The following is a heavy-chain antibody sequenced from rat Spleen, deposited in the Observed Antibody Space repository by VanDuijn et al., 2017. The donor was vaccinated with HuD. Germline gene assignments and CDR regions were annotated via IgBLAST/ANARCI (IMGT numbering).Heavy chain of an antibody. D-gene: IGHD1-2*01. CDR2: IWGDGNT. J-gene: IGHJ3*01. Sequence: QVQLKESGPGLVQPSQTLSLTCTVSGFSLSSYGVFWVRQPPGKGLEWMGVIWGDGNTNCNSTLRSRLTISRDTSKSQVYFKMNSLQTEDTATYYCARGDYSSPRGGYWGQGTLVTVSS. CDR3: ARGDYSSPRGGY. V-gene: IGHV2-13*01. CDR1: GFSLSSYG.